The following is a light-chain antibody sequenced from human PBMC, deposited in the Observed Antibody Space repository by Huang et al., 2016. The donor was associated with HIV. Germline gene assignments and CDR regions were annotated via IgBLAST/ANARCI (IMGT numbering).Light chain of an antibody. CDR3: QETYSIPYT. J-gene: IGKJ2*01. Sequence: DIQMTQPPSSLSASVGDRVTITCRASQGISSYLNWYQPKPGKAPKLLIYAASTLQSGVPSRFSGSGSGTDFTLTISSLQPADSATYYCQETYSIPYTFGQGTKLEIK. V-gene: IGKV1-39*01. CDR2: AAS. CDR1: QGISSY.